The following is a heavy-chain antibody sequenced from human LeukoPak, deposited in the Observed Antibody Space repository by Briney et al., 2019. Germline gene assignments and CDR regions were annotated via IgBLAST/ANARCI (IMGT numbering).Heavy chain of an antibody. CDR1: GGSLSTHH. CDR2: ISDSGST. J-gene: IGHJ4*02. Sequence: PSETLSLTCVVSGGSLSTHHWSWIRQSPGRGLEWIGYISDSGSTNYNPSLKSRVTISVDTSKNQFSLKLSSVTAADTAVYYCARGGGGYYYDSSGYPTTFDYWGQGTLVTVSS. V-gene: IGHV4-59*11. D-gene: IGHD3-22*01. CDR3: ARGGGGYYYDSSGYPTTFDY.